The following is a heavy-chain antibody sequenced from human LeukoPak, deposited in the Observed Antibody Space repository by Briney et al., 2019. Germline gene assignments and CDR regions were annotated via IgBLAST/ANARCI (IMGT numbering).Heavy chain of an antibody. CDR3: ARLTKNDSGSFRFGKKKRGYMDV. Sequence: SETLSLTCAVYRGSFSGYYWTWIRQPPGKGLEWIGEINHSGSTNYNPSLKSRVTISVDTSMNQFSLKLSSVTAADTAVYYCARLTKNDSGSFRFGKKKRGYMDVWGKGTTVTISS. V-gene: IGHV4-34*01. D-gene: IGHD3-10*01. CDR2: INHSGST. J-gene: IGHJ6*03. CDR1: RGSFSGYY.